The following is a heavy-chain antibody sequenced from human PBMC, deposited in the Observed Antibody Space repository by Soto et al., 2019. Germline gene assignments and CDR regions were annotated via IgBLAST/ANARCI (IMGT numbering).Heavy chain of an antibody. J-gene: IGHJ4*02. CDR1: GYTFTNYA. Sequence: QVQLVQSGAEVKKPGASAKIFCKASGYTFTNYAIHWVRQDPGQRLEWMGWINGGTGSTRYSQSFQCRVTIARDTSASTAYMELSSLRSEDTAVYYCARDPYNGWCPFDFWGQGTLVSVSS. V-gene: IGHV1-3*01. CDR3: ARDPYNGWCPFDF. D-gene: IGHD6-19*01. CDR2: INGGTGST.